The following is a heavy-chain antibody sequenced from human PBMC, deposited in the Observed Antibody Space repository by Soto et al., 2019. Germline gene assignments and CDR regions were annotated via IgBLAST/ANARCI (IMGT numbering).Heavy chain of an antibody. V-gene: IGHV5-51*01. CDR2: IYPGDSDT. CDR3: ARHGSYSGSRHNWFDP. CDR1: GYSFTSYW. J-gene: IGHJ5*02. Sequence: PGESLKISCKGSGYSFTSYWIGWVRQMPGKGLEWMGIIYPGDSDTRYSPSFQGQVTISADKSISTAYLQWSSLKASDTAMYYCARHGSYSGSRHNWFDPWGQGTLVTVS. D-gene: IGHD3-10*01.